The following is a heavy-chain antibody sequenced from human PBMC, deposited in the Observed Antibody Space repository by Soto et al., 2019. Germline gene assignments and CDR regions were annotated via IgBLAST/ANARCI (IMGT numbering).Heavy chain of an antibody. CDR3: ARGTQVPSARRYYFDS. CDR1: GGSISNYF. D-gene: IGHD2-2*01. CDR2: IYFTGST. J-gene: IGHJ4*02. V-gene: IGHV4-59*01. Sequence: PSETLSLTXNVSGGSISNYFWSWIRQPPGKGLEWIGYIYFTGSTEYNPTLKSRVTTSVDTSKNQFSLKLTSVTAADTAVYFCARGTQVPSARRYYFDSWGQGTLVTVSS.